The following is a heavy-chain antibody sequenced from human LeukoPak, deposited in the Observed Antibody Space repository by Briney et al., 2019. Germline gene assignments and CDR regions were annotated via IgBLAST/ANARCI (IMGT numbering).Heavy chain of an antibody. V-gene: IGHV4-30-2*01. Sequence: HPSQTLSLTCTVSGGSISSGGYYWSWLRQPPGKGLEWIGYIYHSGSTYYNPSLKSRVTISVDTSKNQFSLKLSSVTAADTAVYYCARIPKLQGYMAVWGKGTTVTVSS. CDR2: IYHSGST. CDR1: GGSISSGGYY. D-gene: IGHD2-2*02. J-gene: IGHJ6*03. CDR3: ARIPKLQGYMAV.